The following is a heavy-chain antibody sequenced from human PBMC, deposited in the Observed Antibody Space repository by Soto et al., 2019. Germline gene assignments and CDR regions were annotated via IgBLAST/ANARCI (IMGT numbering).Heavy chain of an antibody. CDR2: IYHSGST. D-gene: IGHD3-10*01. Sequence: QLQLQESGSGLVKPSQTLSLTCAVSGGSISSGGYSWSLIRQPPGKSLEWIGYIYHSGSTYYNQYLKSRVTISVDRAKNHFSLKLSAVTAAYTAVHYCARITSPWGQGTLVTVSS. CDR3: ARITSP. V-gene: IGHV4-30-2*01. CDR1: GGSISSGGYS. J-gene: IGHJ5*02.